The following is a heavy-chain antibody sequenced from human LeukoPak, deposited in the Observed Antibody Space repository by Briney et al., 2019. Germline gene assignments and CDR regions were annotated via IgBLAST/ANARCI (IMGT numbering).Heavy chain of an antibody. V-gene: IGHV3-30*04. CDR2: VADDEKTI. J-gene: IGHJ6*04. CDR3: AELGITMIGGV. Sequence: PGGSLRLSCVASGFTFTGHSMHWVRQAPGKGLEWVAVVADDEKTIFYADSLKGRFTVSRDNSKNTVYLQMNSLRAEDTAVYYCAELGITMIGGVWGKGTTVTISS. CDR1: GFTFTGHS. D-gene: IGHD3-10*02.